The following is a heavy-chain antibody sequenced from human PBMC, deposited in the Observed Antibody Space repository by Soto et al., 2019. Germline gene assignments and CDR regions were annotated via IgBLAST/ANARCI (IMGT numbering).Heavy chain of an antibody. V-gene: IGHV4-30-4*01. J-gene: IGHJ4*02. CDR2: IYYSGST. CDR3: ARAPLIRFLEWLFPSLDY. Sequence: QVQLQESGPGLVKPSQTLSLTCTVSGGSISSGVYYWSWFRQPPGKGLERIGYIYYSGSTYYNPSLKSRVTISVDTSKNQFSLKLSSVTAADTAVYYCARAPLIRFLEWLFPSLDYWGQGTLVTVSS. D-gene: IGHD3-3*01. CDR1: GGSISSGVYY.